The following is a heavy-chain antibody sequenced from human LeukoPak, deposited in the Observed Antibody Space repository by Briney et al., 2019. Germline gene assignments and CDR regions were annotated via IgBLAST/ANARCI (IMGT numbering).Heavy chain of an antibody. CDR1: GITLSNYG. V-gene: IGHV3-23*01. CDR2: MSGSGGGT. Sequence: GGSLRLSCAVSGITLSNYGMSWVRKAPGKGLEWVAGMSGSGGGTNYADVVKGRFTGSRDNSKNTRYLQLKSLRAEDTAVYFCAKRGVVIRVILVGFYKEAYYFDSWGQGALVTVSS. D-gene: IGHD3-22*01. CDR3: AKRGVVIRVILVGFYKEAYYFDS. J-gene: IGHJ4*02.